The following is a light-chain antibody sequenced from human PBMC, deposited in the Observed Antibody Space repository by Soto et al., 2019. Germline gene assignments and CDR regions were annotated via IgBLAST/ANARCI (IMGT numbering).Light chain of an antibody. CDR3: QHYNSYSEA. CDR1: QTISSW. V-gene: IGKV1-5*03. CDR2: KAS. J-gene: IGKJ1*01. Sequence: IHIAPSPCPLCCSLWESGTITWQASQTISSWLAWYQQKPGKAPKLLIYKASTLKSGVPSRFSGSGSGTEFTLTISSLQPDDFATYYCQHYNSYSEAFGQGTKVDIK.